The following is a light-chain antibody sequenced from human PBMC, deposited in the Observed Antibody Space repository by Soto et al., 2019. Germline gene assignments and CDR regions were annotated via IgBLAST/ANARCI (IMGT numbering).Light chain of an antibody. V-gene: IGLV1-51*01. J-gene: IGLJ2*01. Sequence: QSVLTQPPSVSAAPGQRVTISCSGGSSNIGRNYVSWYQQFPGTAPKLLIYENSQRPSGIPDRFSGSKSGASATLGITGLQTGDEADYYCETWDSCLTHVVFGGGTKLTVL. CDR2: ENS. CDR3: ETWDSCLTHVV. CDR1: SSNIGRNY.